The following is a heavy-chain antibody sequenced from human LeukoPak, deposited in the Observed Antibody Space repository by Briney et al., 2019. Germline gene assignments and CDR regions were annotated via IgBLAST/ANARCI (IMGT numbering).Heavy chain of an antibody. D-gene: IGHD5-18*01. J-gene: IGHJ6*02. CDR2: IYTSGST. Sequence: PSETLSLTCTVSGGSISSYYWSWLRQPAGKGLEWIGRIYTSGSTNYNPSLKSRVTMSVDTSKNQFSLKLSSVTAADTAVYYCAREHSYGLYYYYYGMDVWGQGTTVTVSS. CDR3: AREHSYGLYYYYYGMDV. CDR1: GGSISSYY. V-gene: IGHV4-4*07.